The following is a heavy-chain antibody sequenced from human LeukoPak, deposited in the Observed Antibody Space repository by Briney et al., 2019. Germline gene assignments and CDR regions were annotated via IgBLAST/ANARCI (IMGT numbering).Heavy chain of an antibody. Sequence: PGGSLRLSCAASGFSFSSYGMYWVRQPPRKGLEWVAFIRYDGSNKYYADSVKGRFTISRDNSKNTLYLQMNSLRAEDTAVYYCAKEKYTTRITIFGVVGSDYWGQGPLTTVSS. J-gene: IGHJ4*02. CDR2: IRYDGSNK. CDR3: AKEKYTTRITIFGVVGSDY. D-gene: IGHD3-3*01. CDR1: GFSFSSYG. V-gene: IGHV3-30*02.